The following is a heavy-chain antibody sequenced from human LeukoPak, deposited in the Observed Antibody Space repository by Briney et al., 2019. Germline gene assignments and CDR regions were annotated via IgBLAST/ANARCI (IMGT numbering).Heavy chain of an antibody. J-gene: IGHJ6*04. Sequence: PGGSLRLSCAASGFTFSSHAMSWVRQAPGKGLEWVSGISGSGGTTYYADSVKGRFTISRDNSKNTLYLQMNSLRAEDTAVYYCAELGITMIGGVWGKGTTVTISS. CDR3: AELGITMIGGV. D-gene: IGHD3-10*02. CDR1: GFTFSSHA. V-gene: IGHV3-23*01. CDR2: ISGSGGTT.